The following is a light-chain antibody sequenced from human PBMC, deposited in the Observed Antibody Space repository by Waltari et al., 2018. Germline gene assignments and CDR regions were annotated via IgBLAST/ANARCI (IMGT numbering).Light chain of an antibody. CDR3: QHNFGTPFT. J-gene: IGKJ3*01. CDR2: KTS. Sequence: DIQMTQSPSSLSASVGDRVTITCRASENVRNYLNWYQQKPGKAPKLLIYKTSTLQGGVPSRFSGSGADTDYTFTISSLQSEDVATYYCQHNFGTPFTFGPGTKLDIK. V-gene: IGKV1-39*01. CDR1: ENVRNY.